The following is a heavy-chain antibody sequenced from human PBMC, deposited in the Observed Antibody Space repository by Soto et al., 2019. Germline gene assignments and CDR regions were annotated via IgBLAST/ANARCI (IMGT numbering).Heavy chain of an antibody. CDR1: GFTFSSYA. D-gene: IGHD3-3*01. Sequence: LRLSCAASGFTFSSYAMSWVRQAPGKGLEWVSAISGSGGSTYYADSVKGRFTISRDNSKNTLYLQMNSLRAEDTAVYYCAKDSGAYDFWSGNFDYWGQGTLVTVSS. J-gene: IGHJ4*02. V-gene: IGHV3-23*01. CDR3: AKDSGAYDFWSGNFDY. CDR2: ISGSGGST.